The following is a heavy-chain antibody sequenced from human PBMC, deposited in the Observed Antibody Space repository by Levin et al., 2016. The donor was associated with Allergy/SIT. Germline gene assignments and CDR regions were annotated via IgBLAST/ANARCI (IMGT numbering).Heavy chain of an antibody. CDR1: GFTFSNYV. D-gene: IGHD3-10*01. CDR3: AKGKGSGELDWFDP. J-gene: IGHJ5*02. V-gene: IGHV3-23*01. CDR2: ITGSGDGR. Sequence: GGSLRLSCAASGFTFSNYVMAWVRQAPGKGLQWVSSITGSGDGRFYADSVKGRFTISRDNSRNTLYLQMNSLRAEDTAVYYCAKGKGSGELDWFDPWGQGTLVTVSS.